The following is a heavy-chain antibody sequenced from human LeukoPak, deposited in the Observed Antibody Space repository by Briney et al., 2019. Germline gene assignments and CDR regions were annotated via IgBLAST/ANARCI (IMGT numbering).Heavy chain of an antibody. J-gene: IGHJ4*02. CDR2: ISGSGGST. D-gene: IGHD3-16*01. V-gene: IGHV3-23*01. Sequence: PGGSLRLSCAASGFIFSSYAMSWVRQAPGKGLEWVSTISGSGGSTYYADSVKGRFTISRDNSKNTVYLQMNSLRAEDTAVYYCAKVGVGWVAFEYWGQGTLVTVSS. CDR3: AKVGVGWVAFEY. CDR1: GFIFSSYA.